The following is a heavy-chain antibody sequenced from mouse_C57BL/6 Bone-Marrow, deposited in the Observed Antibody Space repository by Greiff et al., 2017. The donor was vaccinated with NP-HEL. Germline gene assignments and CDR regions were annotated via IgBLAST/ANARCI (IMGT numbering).Heavy chain of an antibody. CDR2: INPSSGYT. CDR3: ASYYPWYFDV. V-gene: IGHV1-4*01. D-gene: IGHD2-1*01. J-gene: IGHJ1*03. Sequence: VQLQESGAELARPGASVKMSCKASGYTFTSYTMHWVKQRPGQGLEWIGYINPSSGYTKYNQKFKDKATLTADKSSSTAYMQLSSLTSEDSAVYYCASYYPWYFDVWGTGTTVTVSS. CDR1: GYTFTSYT.